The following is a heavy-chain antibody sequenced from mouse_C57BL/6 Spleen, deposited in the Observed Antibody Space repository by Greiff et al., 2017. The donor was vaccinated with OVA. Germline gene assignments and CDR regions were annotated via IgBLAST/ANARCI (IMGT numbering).Heavy chain of an antibody. D-gene: IGHD2-4*01. CDR1: GYTFTDYN. J-gene: IGHJ3*01. CDR3: ARRGVSTMITSGFAY. Sequence: EVQLQQSGPELVKPGASVKIPCKASGYTFTDYNMDWVKQSHGKSLEWIGDINPNNGGTIYNQKFKGKATLTVDKSSSTAYMELRSLTSEDTAVYYCARRGVSTMITSGFAYWGQGTLVTVSA. CDR2: INPNNGGT. V-gene: IGHV1-18*01.